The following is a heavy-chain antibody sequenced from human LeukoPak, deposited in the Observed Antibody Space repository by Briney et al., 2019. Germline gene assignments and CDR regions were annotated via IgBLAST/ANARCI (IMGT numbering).Heavy chain of an antibody. CDR3: ARVLNGWELQPFDS. CDR1: GYTFTSYD. Sequence: ASVKVSCKASGYTFTSYDINWVRQATGQGLEWMGWMNPNSGNTGYAQKFQGRVTMTRDTSISTAYMELSRLRSDDTAVYYCARVLNGWELQPFDSWGQGTLVTVSS. CDR2: MNPNSGNT. J-gene: IGHJ4*02. D-gene: IGHD1-26*01. V-gene: IGHV1-8*01.